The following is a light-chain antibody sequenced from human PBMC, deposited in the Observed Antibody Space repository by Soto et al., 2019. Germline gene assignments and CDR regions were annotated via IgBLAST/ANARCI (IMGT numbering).Light chain of an antibody. V-gene: IGKV1-39*01. CDR1: QNISNY. Sequence: DIKMTQSPSSLSASVGDRVTITCRATQNISNYLNWYQQKPGKAPQVPIYAASSLQSGVPSRFSGSGSGTDFTLTISSLHPEDFATYYCQQSYSTPLTFGGGTKVDIK. CDR3: QQSYSTPLT. J-gene: IGKJ4*01. CDR2: AAS.